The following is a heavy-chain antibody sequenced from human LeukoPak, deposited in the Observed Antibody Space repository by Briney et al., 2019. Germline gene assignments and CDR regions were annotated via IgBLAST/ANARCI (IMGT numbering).Heavy chain of an antibody. CDR3: ARGGGWDTIFRVVQYMDV. CDR1: GFTFSGYW. V-gene: IGHV3-74*01. CDR2: MYNGGSGT. Sequence: GGSLRLSCAASGFTFSGYWMHWVRQVPEKGLVLVSRMYNGGSGTTYADSVKGRFTVSRDNAKNTLYLQMNSLRAEDTAIYYCARGGGWDTIFRVVQYMDVWGKGTTVTVSS. D-gene: IGHD3-3*01. J-gene: IGHJ6*03.